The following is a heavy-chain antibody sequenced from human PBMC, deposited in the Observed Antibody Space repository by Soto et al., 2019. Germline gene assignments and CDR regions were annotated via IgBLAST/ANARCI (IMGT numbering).Heavy chain of an antibody. J-gene: IGHJ4*02. D-gene: IGHD4-17*01. CDR3: ARAGGTTVTGLWHFDS. V-gene: IGHV3-33*01. Sequence: QVQLEESGGGVVQPGRSLRLSCEASGFTFNTYSMHWVRQPPGKRLEWLAAIWYDGTQKYYADSVKGRFIISRDNSKKTLYLEMNSLRAEDSAVYYWARAGGTTVTGLWHFDSWGQGTLVTVSS. CDR2: IWYDGTQK. CDR1: GFTFNTYS.